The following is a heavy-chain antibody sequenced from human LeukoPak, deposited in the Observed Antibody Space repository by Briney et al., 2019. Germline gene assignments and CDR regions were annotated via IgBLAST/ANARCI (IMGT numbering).Heavy chain of an antibody. D-gene: IGHD3-16*01. CDR2: IPYSGST. CDR1: GASFNDYL. V-gene: IGHV4-59*01. J-gene: IGHJ4*02. CDR3: ARNYPAVNYGNFGY. Sequence: SETLSLTCTASGASFNDYLWTWIRQPPGKGLEWIGFIPYSGSTSYNPSLKSRVTISLDMSKNQFSLKLTSVTAADTAVYYCARNYPAVNYGNFGYWGQGTLVTVSP.